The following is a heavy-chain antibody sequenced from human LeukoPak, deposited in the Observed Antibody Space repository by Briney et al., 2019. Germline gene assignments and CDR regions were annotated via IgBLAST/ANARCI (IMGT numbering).Heavy chain of an antibody. D-gene: IGHD1-26*01. CDR3: ARGIWNSGSSGTTFDI. V-gene: IGHV4-61*02. CDR1: GGSFISGSYY. CDR2: IYTSGST. Sequence: ASETLSLTCTVSGGSFISGSYYWNWIRQPAGRGLEWLGRIYTSGSTNYNPSLKSRVTISVDTSQNQFSLKLTSVTAADTAVYYCARGIWNSGSSGTTFDIWGQGTMVTVSS. J-gene: IGHJ3*02.